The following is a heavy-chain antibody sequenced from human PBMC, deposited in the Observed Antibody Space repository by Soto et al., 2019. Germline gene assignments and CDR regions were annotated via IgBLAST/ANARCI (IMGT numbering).Heavy chain of an antibody. CDR3: ARVLECSGGSRYSQGAFDI. CDR1: GFTFSSYS. V-gene: IGHV3-48*01. CDR2: ISSSSSTI. J-gene: IGHJ3*02. Sequence: GGALRLSCAASGFTFSSYSMKWVRQAPGKGLEWVSYISSSSSTIYYADSVKGRFTISRDNAKNSLYLQMNSLRAEDTAVYYCARVLECSGGSRYSQGAFDIWGQGTMVTVSS. D-gene: IGHD2-15*01.